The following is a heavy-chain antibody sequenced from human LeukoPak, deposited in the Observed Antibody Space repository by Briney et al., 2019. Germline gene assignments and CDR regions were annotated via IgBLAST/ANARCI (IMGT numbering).Heavy chain of an antibody. Sequence: ASVKVSCKASGYTFTGYYMHWVRQAPGQGLEWMGWINPKSGGTTYGQKFQGRVTMTRDTSTSTAYMELSRLRSDDTAVYYCVRGSGYSYGYYWYFDLWGRGTLVTVSS. D-gene: IGHD5-18*01. J-gene: IGHJ2*01. CDR1: GYTFTGYY. CDR2: INPKSGGT. V-gene: IGHV1-2*02. CDR3: VRGSGYSYGYYWYFDL.